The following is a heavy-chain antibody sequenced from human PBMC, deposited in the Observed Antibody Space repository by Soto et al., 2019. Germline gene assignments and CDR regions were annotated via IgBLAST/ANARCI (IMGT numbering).Heavy chain of an antibody. CDR3: ARSYYDILTGLAV. D-gene: IGHD3-9*01. J-gene: IGHJ6*02. Sequence: LRVSWGAAGGNIGDYYVSRISQVPGKGLEGVSYFSSSGRTIYYPDPGKGRVTIPRDNGKNTLYLQMNSLRAEDMAVYYCARSYYDILTGLAVWVQGTTVTVS. V-gene: IGHV3-11*04. CDR1: GGNIGDYY. CDR2: FSSSGRTI.